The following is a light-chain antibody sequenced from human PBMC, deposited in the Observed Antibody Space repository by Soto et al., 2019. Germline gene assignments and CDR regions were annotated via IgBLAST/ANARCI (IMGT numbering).Light chain of an antibody. CDR1: QSFRGL. CDR2: DAY. J-gene: IGKJ5*01. Sequence: EVVLTQSPVTLSLSPGDTATLSCRASQSFRGLLAWYQQKPGQAPRLLIYDAYNRATGIPPRFSGSGSGTDFTLTISSLEPEDSAVYYCQQRHMWPITFGQGTRLEIK. CDR3: QQRHMWPIT. V-gene: IGKV3-11*01.